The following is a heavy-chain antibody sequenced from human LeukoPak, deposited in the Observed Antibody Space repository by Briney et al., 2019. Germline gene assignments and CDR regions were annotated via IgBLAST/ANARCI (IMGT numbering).Heavy chain of an antibody. D-gene: IGHD2-2*01. Sequence: GASVKVSCKASGYTFTSYDINWVRQATGQGLEWMGWMNPNSGNTGYAQKFQGRVTMTRNTSISTAYMELSSLRSEDTAVYYCARYCSSTSCYTGFWHYYYGMDVWGQGTTVTVSS. CDR2: MNPNSGNT. J-gene: IGHJ6*02. CDR3: ARYCSSTSCYTGFWHYYYGMDV. CDR1: GYTFTSYD. V-gene: IGHV1-8*01.